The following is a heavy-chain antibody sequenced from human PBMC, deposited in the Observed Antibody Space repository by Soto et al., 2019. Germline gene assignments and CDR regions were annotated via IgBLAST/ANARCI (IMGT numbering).Heavy chain of an antibody. CDR3: AKASGWFGEFDY. V-gene: IGHV3-23*01. CDR1: GFTFSSYA. CDR2: ISGSGGST. J-gene: IGHJ4*02. D-gene: IGHD3-10*01. Sequence: EVQLLESGGGLVQPGGSLRLSCAASGFTFSSYAMSWVRQAPGKGPEWVSAISGSGGSTYYADSVKGRFTISRANSENPLYLQMNSLRAEDTAVYYCAKASGWFGEFDYWGQGTLVTVSS.